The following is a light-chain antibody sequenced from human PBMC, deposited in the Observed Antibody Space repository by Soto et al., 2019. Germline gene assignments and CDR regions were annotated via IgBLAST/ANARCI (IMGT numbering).Light chain of an antibody. CDR1: QTVSIW. CDR2: DAS. J-gene: IGKJ1*01. CDR3: QQYNSYRT. V-gene: IGKV1-5*01. Sequence: DIQSTQTPSALSASVGDRVTITFRARQTVSIWLAWYQQKPGKAPKLPIYDASILESGVPSRFSGSGSGTEFTLTISSLQPDDFATYYCQQYNSYRTFGQGTKV.